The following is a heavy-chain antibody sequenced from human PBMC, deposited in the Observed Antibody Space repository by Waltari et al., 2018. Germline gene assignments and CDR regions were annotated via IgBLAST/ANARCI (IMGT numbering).Heavy chain of an antibody. CDR2: VDHSGSA. D-gene: IGHD2-21*02. Sequence: QLRQRQGAAGRLRPWETLPLTCHAPGGSFNGYYWIWIRQTPGNGLEWSGEVDHSGSANYSPSLKSRVTVSLDTSNKQVSLTLTSVTAADTGIYYCARDARDWEAVDNTYLDSWGQGTLVAVSS. V-gene: IGHV4-34*01. J-gene: IGHJ4*02. CDR3: ARDARDWEAVDNTYLDS. CDR1: GGSFNGYY.